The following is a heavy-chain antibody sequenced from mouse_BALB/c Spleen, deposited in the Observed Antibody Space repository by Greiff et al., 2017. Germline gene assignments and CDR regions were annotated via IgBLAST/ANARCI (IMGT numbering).Heavy chain of an antibody. J-gene: IGHJ4*01. V-gene: IGHV1-69*02. CDR2: IDPSDSYT. CDR1: GYTFTSYW. CDR3: ARCVDY. Sequence: QVQLQQPGAELVKPGASVKLSCKASGYTFTSYWMHWVKQRPGQGLEWIGEIDPSDSYTNYNQKFKGKATLTVDKSSSTAYMQLSSLTSEDSAVYYCARCVDYWGQGTSVTVSS.